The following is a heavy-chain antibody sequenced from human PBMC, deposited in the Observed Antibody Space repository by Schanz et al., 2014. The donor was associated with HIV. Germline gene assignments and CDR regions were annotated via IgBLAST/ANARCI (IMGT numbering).Heavy chain of an antibody. D-gene: IGHD3-22*01. V-gene: IGHV3-30*04. CDR2: ISYDGSNK. J-gene: IGHJ4*02. Sequence: QVQLVESGGGVVQPGRSLRLSYAVSGFTFSNYAMHWVRQAPGKGLEWVAVISYDGSNKYYADSVKGRFTISRDNSKNTLFLQMNGLRAEDTAIYYCAKDLSVHTSAYYRYWGQGTLVTVSS. CDR1: GFTFSNYA. CDR3: AKDLSVHTSAYYRY.